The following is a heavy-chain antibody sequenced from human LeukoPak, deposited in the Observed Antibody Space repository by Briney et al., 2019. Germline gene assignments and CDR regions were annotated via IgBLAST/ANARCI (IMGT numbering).Heavy chain of an antibody. CDR2: IYYSGST. J-gene: IGHJ4*02. V-gene: IGHV4-39*01. D-gene: IGHD7-27*01. Sequence: SETLSLTCTVSGGSISSSSYYWGWIRQPPGKGLEWIGSIYYSGSTYYNPSPKSRVTISVDTSKNQFSLKLSSVTAADTAVYYCARRPGEHFDYWGQGTLVTVSS. CDR3: ARRPGEHFDY. CDR1: GGSISSSSYY.